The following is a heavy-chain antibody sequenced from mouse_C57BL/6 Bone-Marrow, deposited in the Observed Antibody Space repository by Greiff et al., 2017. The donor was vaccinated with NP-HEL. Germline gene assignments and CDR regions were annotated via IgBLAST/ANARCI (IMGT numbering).Heavy chain of an antibody. Sequence: QVQLKQPGAELVKPGASVKMSCKASGYTFTSYWITWVKQRPGQGLEWIGDIYPGSGSTNYNEKFKSKATLTVDTSSSTAYMQLSSLTSEDSAVYYCARKDYGSSYEVFAYWGQGTLVTVSA. D-gene: IGHD1-1*01. CDR3: ARKDYGSSYEVFAY. V-gene: IGHV1-55*01. J-gene: IGHJ3*01. CDR1: GYTFTSYW. CDR2: IYPGSGST.